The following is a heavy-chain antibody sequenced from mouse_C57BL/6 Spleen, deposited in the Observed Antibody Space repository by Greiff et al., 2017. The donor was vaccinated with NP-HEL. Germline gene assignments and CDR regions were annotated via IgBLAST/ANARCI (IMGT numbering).Heavy chain of an antibody. J-gene: IGHJ3*01. Sequence: VQGVESGAELVKPVASVKLSCKASGYTFTEYTIHWVKQRSGQGLEWIGWFYPGSGSIKYNEKFKDKATLTADKSSSTVYMELSRLTSEDSAVYFCARHAHPRYGSSDWFAYWGQGTLVTVSA. CDR2: FYPGSGSI. D-gene: IGHD1-1*01. CDR1: GYTFTEYT. V-gene: IGHV1-62-2*01. CDR3: ARHAHPRYGSSDWFAY.